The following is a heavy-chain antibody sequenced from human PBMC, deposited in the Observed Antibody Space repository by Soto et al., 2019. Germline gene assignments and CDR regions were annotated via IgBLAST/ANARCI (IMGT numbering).Heavy chain of an antibody. V-gene: IGHV3-48*02. CDR3: ARDPDFALLKVTRYFDH. J-gene: IGHJ2*01. D-gene: IGHD2-15*01. CDR1: GFTFSSYS. CDR2: ISSSSRTI. Sequence: EVQLVESGGGLVPPWWSLRLSCAASGFTFSSYSMNWVRQAPGKGLEWVAYISSSSRTIYYAAYVKGRFTISSDNAKNSLYLKRNSLRDEYTAVYYCARDPDFALLKVTRYFDHLGRATLVAVSS.